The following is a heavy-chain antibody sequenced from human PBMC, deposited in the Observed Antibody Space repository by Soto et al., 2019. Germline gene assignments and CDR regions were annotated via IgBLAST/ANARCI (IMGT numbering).Heavy chain of an antibody. CDR1: GFSLSNSG. J-gene: IGHJ4*02. Sequence: VQLVESGGGLVPPGGSLRLSCLASGFSLSNSGMFWVRQAPGKGLEWISYISRSHSAIYYADSVKGRFTMSRDDAKNSIFLQMNSLRDEDRAVYYCATEGPNGYIPYYIDTWGQGVPVIVSS. V-gene: IGHV3-48*02. CDR2: ISRSHSAI. D-gene: IGHD5-12*01. CDR3: ATEGPNGYIPYYIDT.